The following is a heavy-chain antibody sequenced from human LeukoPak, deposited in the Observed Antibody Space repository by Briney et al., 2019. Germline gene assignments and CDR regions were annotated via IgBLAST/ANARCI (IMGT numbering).Heavy chain of an antibody. D-gene: IGHD3-10*01. Sequence: ASVKVPCKASGYTFTSYDINWVRQATGQGLEWMGWMNPNSGNTGYAQKFQGRITMTRNTSISTAYMELSSLRSEDTAVYYCARSEAVRGYYYYYGMDVWGQGTTVTVSS. J-gene: IGHJ6*02. CDR2: MNPNSGNT. CDR1: GYTFTSYD. V-gene: IGHV1-8*01. CDR3: ARSEAVRGYYYYYGMDV.